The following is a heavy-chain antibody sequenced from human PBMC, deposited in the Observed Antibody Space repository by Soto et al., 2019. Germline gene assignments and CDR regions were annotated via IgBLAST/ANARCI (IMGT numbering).Heavy chain of an antibody. CDR3: AKGRDIVATVGGWFDP. D-gene: IGHD5-12*01. J-gene: IGHJ5*02. V-gene: IGHV3-23*01. CDR2: IRGSGGTT. Sequence: EVQLLESGGGLVQPGGSLRLSCAASGFTFSSYAMSWVRQAPGKGLAWVSAIRGSGGTTYYADSVKGRFTISRDNSKNTLYLQMNSLRAEDTAVYYCAKGRDIVATVGGWFDPWGQGTLVTVSS. CDR1: GFTFSSYA.